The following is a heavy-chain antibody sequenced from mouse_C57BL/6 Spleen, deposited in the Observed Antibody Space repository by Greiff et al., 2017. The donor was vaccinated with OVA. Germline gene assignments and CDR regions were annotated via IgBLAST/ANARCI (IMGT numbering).Heavy chain of an antibody. V-gene: IGHV1-22*01. D-gene: IGHD2-13*01. CDR1: GYTFTDYN. Sequence: EVKLMESGPELVKPGASVKMSCKASGYTFTDYNMHWVKQSHGKSLEWIGYINPNNGGTSYNQKFKGKATLTVNKSSSTAYMELRSLTSEDSAVYYCARWGRGENYWGQGTTLTVSS. CDR3: ARWGRGENY. CDR2: INPNNGGT. J-gene: IGHJ2*01.